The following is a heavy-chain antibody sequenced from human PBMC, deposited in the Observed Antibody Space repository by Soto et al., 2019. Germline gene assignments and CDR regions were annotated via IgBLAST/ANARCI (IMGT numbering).Heavy chain of an antibody. CDR2: FDPEDGET. V-gene: IGHV1-24*01. Sequence: ASVKVSCKVSGYTLTELSMHWVRQAPGKGLGWMGGFDPEDGETIYAQKFQGRVTMTEDTSTDTAYMELSSLRSEDTAVYYCATAPMTTRAFDIWGQGTMVTVSS. CDR3: ATAPMTTRAFDI. CDR1: GYTLTELS. D-gene: IGHD4-17*01. J-gene: IGHJ3*02.